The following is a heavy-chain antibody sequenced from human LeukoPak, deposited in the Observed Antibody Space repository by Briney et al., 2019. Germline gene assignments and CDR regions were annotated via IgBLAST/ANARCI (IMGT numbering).Heavy chain of an antibody. CDR1: GGSISSSSYY. J-gene: IGHJ5*02. CDR3: ASCRNLYSRSPNDNWFDP. D-gene: IGHD1-26*01. V-gene: IGHV4-39*01. CDR2: IYYSGST. Sequence: SETLSLTCTVSGGSISSSSYYWGWIRQPPGKGLEWIGSIYYSGSTYYNPSLKSRVTISVDTSKNQFSLKLSSVTAADTAVYYCASCRNLYSRSPNDNWFDPWGQGTLVTVSS.